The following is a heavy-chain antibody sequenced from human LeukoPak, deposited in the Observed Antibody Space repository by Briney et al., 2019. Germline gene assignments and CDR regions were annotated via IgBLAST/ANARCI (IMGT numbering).Heavy chain of an antibody. CDR1: GFTFSSYA. Sequence: GGSLRLSRAASGFTFSSYAMHWVRQAPGKGLEWVAVISYDGSNKYYADSVKGRFTISRDNSKNTLYLQMNSLRAEDTAVYYCAREGGARDSGSYLFDYWGQGTLVTVSS. V-gene: IGHV3-30*04. D-gene: IGHD1-26*01. CDR3: AREGGARDSGSYLFDY. J-gene: IGHJ4*02. CDR2: ISYDGSNK.